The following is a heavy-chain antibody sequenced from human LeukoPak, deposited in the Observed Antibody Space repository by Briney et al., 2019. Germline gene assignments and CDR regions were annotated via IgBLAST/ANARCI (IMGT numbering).Heavy chain of an antibody. V-gene: IGHV1-69*11. J-gene: IGHJ4*02. Sequence: SVKVSCKASGGVFTTYAVSWVRQAPGQGLEWMGSIIPFLGTTNYAQKFQGRVTITADEPTRTAYMELRSLRSDDTAVYYCARDMGVATGTFDYWGQGTLVTVSS. CDR3: ARDMGVATGTFDY. D-gene: IGHD5-12*01. CDR1: GGVFTTYA. CDR2: IIPFLGTT.